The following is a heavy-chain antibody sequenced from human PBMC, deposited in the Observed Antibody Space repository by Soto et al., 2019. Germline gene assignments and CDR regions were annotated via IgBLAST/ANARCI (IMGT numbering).Heavy chain of an antibody. CDR2: ISWDGGST. V-gene: IGHV3-43*01. CDR1: GFTFDDYT. J-gene: IGHJ6*02. CDR3: AKDIRSFSSSWYRADYYYGMDV. D-gene: IGHD6-13*01. Sequence: PGGSLRLSCAASGFTFDDYTMHWVRQAPGKGLEWVSLISWDGGSTYYADSVKGRFTISRDNSKNFLYLQMNSLRTEDTALYYCAKDIRSFSSSWYRADYYYGMDVWGQGTTVTVSS.